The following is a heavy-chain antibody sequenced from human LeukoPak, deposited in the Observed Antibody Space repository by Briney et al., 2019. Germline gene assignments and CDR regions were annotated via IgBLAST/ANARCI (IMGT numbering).Heavy chain of an antibody. CDR3: ATSTVTHTRDP. J-gene: IGHJ5*02. D-gene: IGHD1-1*01. Sequence: ASVKVSCQASEYTSSDFYLNWVRPAPGQGLEWMGWINPYTGATIYAQNFQGRVTITWDASIGTGYVELTRLASDDTALYSCATSTVTHTRDPWGQGTLVTVSS. V-gene: IGHV1-2*02. CDR2: INPYTGAT. CDR1: EYTSSDFY.